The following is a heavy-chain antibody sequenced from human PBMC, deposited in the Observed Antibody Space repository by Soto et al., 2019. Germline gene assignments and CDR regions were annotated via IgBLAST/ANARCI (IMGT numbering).Heavy chain of an antibody. CDR2: ISYDGSNK. J-gene: IGHJ6*02. CDR1: GFTFSSYA. V-gene: IGHV3-30-3*01. Sequence: GGSLRLSCAASGFTFSSYAMHWVRQAPGKGLEWVAVISYDGSNKYYADSVKGRFTISRDNSKNTLYLQMNSLRAEDTAVYYCASGVTDSSSMDVWGRGTTVTVSS. CDR3: ASGVTDSSSMDV. D-gene: IGHD6-6*01.